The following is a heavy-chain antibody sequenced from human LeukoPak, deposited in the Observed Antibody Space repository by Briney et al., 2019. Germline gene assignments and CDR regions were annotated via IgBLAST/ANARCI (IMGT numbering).Heavy chain of an antibody. V-gene: IGHV3-7*01. CDR3: AREKVNWASYGMDV. Sequence: PGGSLRLSCAASGFTFSDYVMSWVRQAPGKGLEWVANIKQDGSEKYYVDSVKGRFTISRDNAKNSLYLQMNSLRAEDTAVYYCAREKVNWASYGMDVWGQGTTVTVSS. D-gene: IGHD7-27*01. J-gene: IGHJ6*02. CDR1: GFTFSDYV. CDR2: IKQDGSEK.